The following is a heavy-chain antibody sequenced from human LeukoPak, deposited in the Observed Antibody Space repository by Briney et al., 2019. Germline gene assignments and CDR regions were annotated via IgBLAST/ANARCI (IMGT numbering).Heavy chain of an antibody. CDR2: ISNGGGTT. V-gene: IGHV3-23*01. Sequence: GGAPRPPCAASGLTFCSYAQRWVRPAPGEGVGWVSIISNGGGTTHYADSVKGRFTISRDNSKNTLYLQMNSLRVEDTAVYYCAKGLIGSSLSYWGQGTLVTVSS. D-gene: IGHD6-13*01. CDR3: AKGLIGSSLSY. CDR1: GLTFCSYA. J-gene: IGHJ4*02.